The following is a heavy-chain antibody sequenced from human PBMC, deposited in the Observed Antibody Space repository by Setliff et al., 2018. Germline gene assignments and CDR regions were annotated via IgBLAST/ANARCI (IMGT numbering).Heavy chain of an antibody. D-gene: IGHD3-3*01. Sequence: ASVKVSCKASGYTFTNYAIHWVRQAPGQRLEWMGWINAGNGNTKYSQKLQGRVTNTRDTSASTAYMELSSLRSEDTAVYYCARDTYIGNFWSGYYIQGRFDPWGQGTLVTVSS. V-gene: IGHV1-3*01. CDR2: INAGNGNT. CDR3: ARDTYIGNFWSGYYIQGRFDP. J-gene: IGHJ5*02. CDR1: GYTFTNYA.